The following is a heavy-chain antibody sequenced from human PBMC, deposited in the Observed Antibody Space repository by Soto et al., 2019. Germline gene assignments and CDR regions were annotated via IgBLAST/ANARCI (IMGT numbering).Heavy chain of an antibody. V-gene: IGHV3-30*18. CDR3: AKEGCGGDCYPYDFDY. Sequence: QVQLVESGGGVVQPGRSLRLSCAASGFTFSSYGMHWVRQAPGKGLEWVAVISYDGSNKYYADSVKGRFTISRDNAKNTLYLQMNSLRAEDTAVYYCAKEGCGGDCYPYDFDYWGQGTLVTVSS. J-gene: IGHJ4*02. CDR1: GFTFSSYG. D-gene: IGHD2-21*02. CDR2: ISYDGSNK.